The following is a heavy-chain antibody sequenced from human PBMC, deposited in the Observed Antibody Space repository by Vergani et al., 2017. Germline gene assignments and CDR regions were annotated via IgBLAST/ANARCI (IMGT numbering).Heavy chain of an antibody. CDR3: VKDRDDFWSGYFDY. CDR2: ISSDGATT. D-gene: IGHD3-3*01. J-gene: IGHJ4*02. Sequence: VQLVESGGGLVQPGGSLRVSCSASGFTFSSYAMHWVRQAPGKGLEYVSAISSDGATTYYTDSVKGRFTISRDNSKNTLYLQMSSLRAEDTAVYYCVKDRDDFWSGYFDYWGQGTLVTVSS. CDR1: GFTFSSYA. V-gene: IGHV3-64D*06.